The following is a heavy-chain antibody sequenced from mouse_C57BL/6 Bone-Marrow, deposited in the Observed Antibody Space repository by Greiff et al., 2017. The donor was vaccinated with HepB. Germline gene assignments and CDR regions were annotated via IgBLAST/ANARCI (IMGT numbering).Heavy chain of an antibody. V-gene: IGHV5-16*01. CDR2: INYDGSST. J-gene: IGHJ2*01. Sequence: DVHLVESEGGLVQPGSSMKLSCTASGFTFSDYYMAWVRQVPEKGLEWVANINYDGSSTYYLDSLKSRFIISRDNAKNILYLQMSSLKSEDTATYYCARDEVDYFDYWGQGTTLTVSS. CDR3: ARDEVDYFDY. CDR1: GFTFSDYY. D-gene: IGHD1-1*02.